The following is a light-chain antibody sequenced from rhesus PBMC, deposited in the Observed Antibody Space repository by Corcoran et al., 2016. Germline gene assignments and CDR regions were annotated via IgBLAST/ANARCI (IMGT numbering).Light chain of an antibody. Sequence: DIQMTQSPSSLSASVGDTVTITCRASQGISSYLNWFQQKPGKAPKLLISGASSLESGVPSRFSGSGSGTDFTLTVSSLQPEDFAAYYCLQHNSYPFTFGPGTELDIK. CDR1: QGISSY. CDR3: LQHNSYPFT. CDR2: GAS. J-gene: IGKJ3*01. V-gene: IGKV1-28*03.